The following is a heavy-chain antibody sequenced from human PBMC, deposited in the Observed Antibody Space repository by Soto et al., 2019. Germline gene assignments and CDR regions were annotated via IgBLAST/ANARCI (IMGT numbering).Heavy chain of an antibody. CDR2: IYNSGST. CDR3: ARGTYYYDSSGYPHYYFDY. V-gene: IGHV4-31*03. J-gene: IGHJ4*02. D-gene: IGHD3-22*01. Sequence: QVQQQESGPGLVKPSQTLSLTCTVSGGSISSGNYYWTWIRQHPGKGLEWIGYIYNSGSTYYNPSLKSRVTFSVDTSENQFSLKLSSVTAADTAVYYCARGTYYYDSSGYPHYYFDYWGQGTLVTVSS. CDR1: GGSISSGNYY.